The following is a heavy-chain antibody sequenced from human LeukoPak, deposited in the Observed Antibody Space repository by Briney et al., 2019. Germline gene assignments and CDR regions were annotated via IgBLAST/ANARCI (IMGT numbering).Heavy chain of an antibody. J-gene: IGHJ4*02. Sequence: SETLSLTCTVSGGSISSYYWSWIRQPPGKGLEWIGYIYYSGSTNYNPSLKSRVTISVDTSKNQFSLKLTSVTAADTAVYYCARVNWNGLVGYWGQGTLVTVSS. V-gene: IGHV4-59*01. CDR3: ARVNWNGLVGY. D-gene: IGHD1-1*01. CDR2: IYYSGST. CDR1: GGSISSYY.